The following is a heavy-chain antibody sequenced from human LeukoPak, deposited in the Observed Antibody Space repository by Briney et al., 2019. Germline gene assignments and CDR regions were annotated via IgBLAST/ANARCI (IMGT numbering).Heavy chain of an antibody. CDR3: ARTSSSSGPADY. V-gene: IGHV4-39*07. CDR2: IYYSGST. D-gene: IGHD6-6*01. J-gene: IGHJ4*02. CDR1: GGSISSSYYY. Sequence: SETLSLTCTVSGGSISSSYYYWGWIRQPPGKGLEWIGSIYYSGSTYYNPSLKSRVTISVDTSKNQFSLKLSSVTAADTAVYYCARTSSSSGPADYWGQGTLVTVSS.